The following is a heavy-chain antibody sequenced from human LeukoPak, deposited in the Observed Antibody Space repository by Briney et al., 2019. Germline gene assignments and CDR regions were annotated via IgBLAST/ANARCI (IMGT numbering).Heavy chain of an antibody. J-gene: IGHJ4*02. CDR3: AKVCYDSSGYYSGFDY. Sequence: GGSLRLSCAASGFTFSSYAMSWVRQAPGKGPEWVSAISGSGGSTYYADSVKGRFTISRDNSKNTLYLQMNSLRAEDTAVYYCAKVCYDSSGYYSGFDYWGQGTLVTVSS. D-gene: IGHD3-22*01. CDR2: ISGSGGST. V-gene: IGHV3-23*01. CDR1: GFTFSSYA.